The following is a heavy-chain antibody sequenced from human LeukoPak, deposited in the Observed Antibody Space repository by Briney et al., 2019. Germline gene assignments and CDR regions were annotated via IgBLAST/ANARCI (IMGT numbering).Heavy chain of an antibody. CDR1: GFTFSSYG. CDR2: IRYDGSNK. V-gene: IGHV3-30*02. Sequence: GGSLRLSCAASGFTFSSYGMHWVRQAPGKGLEWVAFIRYDGSNKYYADSVKGRFTISRDNSKNTLYLQMNSLRAEDTAVYYCARDTGRIGASFPINWFDPWGQGTLVTVSS. D-gene: IGHD1-14*01. CDR3: ARDTGRIGASFPINWFDP. J-gene: IGHJ5*02.